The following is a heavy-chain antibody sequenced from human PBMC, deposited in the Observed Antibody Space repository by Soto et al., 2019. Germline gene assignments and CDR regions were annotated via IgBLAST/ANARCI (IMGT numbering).Heavy chain of an antibody. D-gene: IGHD2-8*02. V-gene: IGHV4-34*01. CDR1: GGSFSGYY. J-gene: IGHJ4*02. CDR2: INHSGST. Sequence: SETLSLTYTVYGGSFSGYYWTWIRQPPGTGLEWIGEINHSGSTNYNPSLKSRVTISVDTSKNQFSLKLTSVTAADTAVFYCARDKITGLFDYWGQGTLVT. CDR3: ARDKITGLFDY.